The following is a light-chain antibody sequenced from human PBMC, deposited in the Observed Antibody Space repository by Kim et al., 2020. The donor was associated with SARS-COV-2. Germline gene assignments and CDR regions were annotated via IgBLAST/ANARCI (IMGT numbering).Light chain of an antibody. Sequence: SPGEKATHSCKASQSLSSTYLASHQQKPGQAPRLLIYGASSRANASPDRFSGGGSGTDFTLTISRLEPEDIAVYYCHQYGNSPITFGQRTRLEIK. V-gene: IGKV3-20*01. CDR1: QSLSSTY. J-gene: IGKJ5*01. CDR2: GAS. CDR3: HQYGNSPIT.